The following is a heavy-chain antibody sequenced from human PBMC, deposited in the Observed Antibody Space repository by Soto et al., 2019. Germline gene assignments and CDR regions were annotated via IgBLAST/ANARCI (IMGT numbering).Heavy chain of an antibody. Sequence: QLVESGGGVVQPGGSLRLSCAASGFTFRNYAMHWVRQAPGKGLECLAVIAYDGSNAFYRDSVKGRFTISRDNSKNTLYLHMNSLRSEDTGVYYCARGDREDILVVVGARPGEYGIDIWGQGTTVTVSS. J-gene: IGHJ6*02. V-gene: IGHV3-30-3*01. D-gene: IGHD2-15*01. CDR2: IAYDGSNA. CDR1: GFTFRNYA. CDR3: ARGDREDILVVVGARPGEYGIDI.